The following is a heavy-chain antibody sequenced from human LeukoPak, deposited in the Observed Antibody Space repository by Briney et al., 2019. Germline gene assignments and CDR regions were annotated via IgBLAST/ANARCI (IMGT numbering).Heavy chain of an antibody. CDR3: AKGAAAQGSFDY. Sequence: GGSLRLSCAASGFTFSDYWMSWVRQAPGKGLEWVALISYDGSNKYYVDSVKGRFTISRDNSKNTVFLQMNSLRVEDTAVYYCAKGAAAQGSFDYWGQGTLVTVSS. V-gene: IGHV3-30*18. J-gene: IGHJ4*02. CDR2: ISYDGSNK. CDR1: GFTFSDYW. D-gene: IGHD2-2*01.